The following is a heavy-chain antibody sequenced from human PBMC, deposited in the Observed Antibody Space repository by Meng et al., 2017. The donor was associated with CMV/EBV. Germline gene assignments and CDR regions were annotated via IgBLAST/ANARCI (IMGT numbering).Heavy chain of an antibody. D-gene: IGHD3-10*01. J-gene: IGHJ4*02. CDR1: GGSISSYY. CDR3: ARVGVGKSFGY. CDR2: IYYSGST. Sequence: SETLSLTCTVSGGSISSYYWSWIRQPPGKGLEWIGYIYYSGSTNYNPSLKSRVTISVDTSKNQFSLKLSSVTAADTAVYYCARVGVGKSFGYWGQGTLVTVSS. V-gene: IGHV4-59*01.